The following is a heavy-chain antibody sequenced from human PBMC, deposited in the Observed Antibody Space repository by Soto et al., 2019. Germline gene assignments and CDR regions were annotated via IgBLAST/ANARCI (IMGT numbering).Heavy chain of an antibody. Sequence: PSETLSLTCAVYGGSFSGYYWSWIRQPPGKGLEWIGEINHSGSTNYNPSLKSRVTISVDTSKNQFSLKLSSVTAADTAVYYCARAPRSSRYYFDYWGQGTLVTSPQ. CDR3: ARAPRSSRYYFDY. J-gene: IGHJ4*02. CDR2: INHSGST. D-gene: IGHD6-13*01. V-gene: IGHV4-34*01. CDR1: GGSFSGYY.